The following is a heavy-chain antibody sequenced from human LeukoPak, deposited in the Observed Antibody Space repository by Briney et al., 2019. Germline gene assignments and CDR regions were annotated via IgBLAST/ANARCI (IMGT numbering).Heavy chain of an antibody. J-gene: IGHJ4*02. CDR1: GGSINSYY. CDR2: IYYSGST. D-gene: IGHD3-10*01. Sequence: SETLSLTCTVSGGSINSYYWAWIRQPPGKGLEWIGYIYYSGSTNYNPSLKSRVAISVDTSKNQFSLNLSSVTPADTAVYFCARERSGSYYDYWGQGTLVTVSS. CDR3: ARERSGSYYDY. V-gene: IGHV4-59*01.